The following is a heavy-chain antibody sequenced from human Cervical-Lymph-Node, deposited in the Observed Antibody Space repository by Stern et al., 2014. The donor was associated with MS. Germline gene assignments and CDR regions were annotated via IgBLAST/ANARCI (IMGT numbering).Heavy chain of an antibody. CDR2: NVVGSGNP. J-gene: IGHJ3*02. V-gene: IGHV1-58*01. CDR3: AAEPMYYSDSVGAFDI. D-gene: IGHD3-22*01. CDR1: GFTFTSSA. Sequence: QLLESGPEVKNPGTSVKVSCKASGFTFTSSAVQWVRQARGQRLEWLGWNVVGSGNPNYAQKFQERVTITRDMSTSTAYMELSSLRSEDTAVYYCAAEPMYYSDSVGAFDIWGQGTMVTVSS.